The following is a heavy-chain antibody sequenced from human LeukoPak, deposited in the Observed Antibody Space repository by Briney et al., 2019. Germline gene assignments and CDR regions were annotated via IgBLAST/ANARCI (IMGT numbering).Heavy chain of an antibody. J-gene: IGHJ4*02. V-gene: IGHV3-23*01. D-gene: IGHD1-26*01. Sequence: GGSLRLFCAASGFTFSSYAMSWVRQASGKGLEWVSAISGSGGSTYYAGSVKGRFTISRDNSKNTLYLQMNSLRAEDTAVYYCAKDDLWELLSLDYWGQGTLVTVSS. CDR2: ISGSGGST. CDR1: GFTFSSYA. CDR3: AKDDLWELLSLDY.